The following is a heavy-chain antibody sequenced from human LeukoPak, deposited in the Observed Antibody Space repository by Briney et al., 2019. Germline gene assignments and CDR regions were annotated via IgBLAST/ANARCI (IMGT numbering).Heavy chain of an antibody. D-gene: IGHD2-2*01. CDR3: ARVGDCGSTSCYDS. Sequence: PGGSLRLSCAASGFSFSRYSMNWVRQAPGKGLEWVSSISRTSSDIYHADSVKGRFTISRDNAKNSLYLQMNSLRGEDTAVYYCARVGDCGSTSCYDSWGQGTLAPSPQ. CDR2: ISRTSSDI. V-gene: IGHV3-21*01. CDR1: GFSFSRYS. J-gene: IGHJ4*03.